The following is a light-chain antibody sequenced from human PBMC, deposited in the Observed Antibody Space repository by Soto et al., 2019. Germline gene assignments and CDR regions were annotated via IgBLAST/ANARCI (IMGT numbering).Light chain of an antibody. CDR1: SSDVGAYNY. V-gene: IGLV2-11*01. Sequence: QSVLTQPRSVSGSPGQSVTMSCTGTSSDVGAYNYVSWYQQHPGKAPKLMIYDVSKRPSGVPDRFSGSKSGNTASLTISGPQDEDEGDYYCAAWDDNLNGHVFGTGSKVTVL. CDR2: DVS. J-gene: IGLJ1*01. CDR3: AAWDDNLNGHV.